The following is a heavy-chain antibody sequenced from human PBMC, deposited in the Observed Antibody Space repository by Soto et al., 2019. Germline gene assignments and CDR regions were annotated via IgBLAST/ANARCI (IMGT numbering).Heavy chain of an antibody. CDR1: GGNFSSYA. D-gene: IGHD2-2*03. Sequence: QVQLVQSGAEVKKPGSSVKVSCKASGGNFSSYAISWVRQAPGQGLEWMGGIIPIFGTANYAQKFQGRVTITADESTSTAYMELSSLRSEDTAVYYCARDILGYCSSTSCSEIFDYWGQGTLVTVSS. V-gene: IGHV1-69*01. J-gene: IGHJ4*02. CDR2: IIPIFGTA. CDR3: ARDILGYCSSTSCSEIFDY.